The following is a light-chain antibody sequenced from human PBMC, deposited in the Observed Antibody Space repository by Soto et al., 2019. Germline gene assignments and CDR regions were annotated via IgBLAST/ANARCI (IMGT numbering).Light chain of an antibody. CDR1: QGISKY. CDR3: QKYNSAPWT. CDR2: AAS. V-gene: IGKV1-27*01. Sequence: DIQMTQSPSSLSTSVGDSVTITCRASQGISKYLAWYQQKPGKVPKLLIYAASTLQSGVPSRFSGSGSGTDFTLTISSLQPEDVATYYCQKYNSAPWTCGQGTKVEIK. J-gene: IGKJ1*01.